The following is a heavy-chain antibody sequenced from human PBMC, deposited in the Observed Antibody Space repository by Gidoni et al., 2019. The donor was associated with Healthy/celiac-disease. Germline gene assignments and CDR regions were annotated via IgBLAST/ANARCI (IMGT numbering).Heavy chain of an antibody. J-gene: IGHJ5*02. CDR3: ATTHGVAVAGNWFDP. CDR1: GGSFSGYY. D-gene: IGHD6-19*01. CDR2: INHSGST. V-gene: IGHV4-34*01. Sequence: QVQLQQWGAGLLKPSETLSLTCAVYGGSFSGYYWSWIRQPPGKGLEWIGEINHSGSTNYNPSLKSRVTISVDTSKNQFSLKLSSVTAADTAVYYCATTHGVAVAGNWFDPWGQGTLVTVSS.